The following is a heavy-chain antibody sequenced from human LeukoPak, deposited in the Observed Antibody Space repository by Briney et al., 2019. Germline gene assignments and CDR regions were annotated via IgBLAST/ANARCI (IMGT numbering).Heavy chain of an antibody. CDR2: ISSSSSYI. D-gene: IGHD1-20*01. CDR3: ARGGFNWNDPIDY. Sequence: GGSLRLSCAASGVTFSSYSMNWVRQAPGKGLEWVSSISSSSSYIYYADSVKGRFTISRDNAKSSVYLQMNSLRAGDAAVYYCARGGFNWNDPIDYWGQGTLVTVSS. V-gene: IGHV3-21*01. CDR1: GVTFSSYS. J-gene: IGHJ4*02.